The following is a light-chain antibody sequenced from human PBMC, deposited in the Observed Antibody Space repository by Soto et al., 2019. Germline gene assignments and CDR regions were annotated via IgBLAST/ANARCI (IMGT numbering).Light chain of an antibody. Sequence: QSALTQPASVSGSPGQSITISCTGTSSDVGSYNLVSWYQQHPGKAPKLMICDVTNRPSGVSNRFSGSKSGNTASLTISGLRSEDEADYYCSSYTSSSTYVFGTGTKVTVL. CDR1: SSDVGSYNL. CDR2: DVT. CDR3: SSYTSSSTYV. V-gene: IGLV2-14*02. J-gene: IGLJ1*01.